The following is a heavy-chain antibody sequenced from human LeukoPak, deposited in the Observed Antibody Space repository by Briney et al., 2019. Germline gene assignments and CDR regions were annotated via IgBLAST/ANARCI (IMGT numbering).Heavy chain of an antibody. CDR1: GFTISDYN. CDR3: ARGLHIRLSGWHFDL. J-gene: IGHJ2*01. Sequence: GGSLRLSCAASGFTISDYNMNWVRQAPGKGLEWISYISGTSSTISYADSVKGRFTISRDNAKNSLYLQMQSLRAEDTAVYYCARGLHIRLSGWHFDLWGRGALVTVSS. V-gene: IGHV3-48*04. D-gene: IGHD2-21*01. CDR2: ISGTSSTI.